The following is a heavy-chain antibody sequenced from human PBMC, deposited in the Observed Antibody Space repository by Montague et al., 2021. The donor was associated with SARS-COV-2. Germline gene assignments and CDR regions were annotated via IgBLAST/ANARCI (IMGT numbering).Heavy chain of an antibody. J-gene: IGHJ6*02. Sequence: SLRLSCAASGFTFSSYSMSWVRQAPGKGLEWVSAINRSGGRTYXXXSXXXRFXISRDNSKNTLYLQLNSLRAEATAVYYCAKVGSSWYHGYYYGMDVWGQGTTVTVSS. D-gene: IGHD6-13*01. CDR1: GFTFSSYS. CDR2: INRSGGRT. CDR3: AKVGSSWYHGYYYGMDV. V-gene: IGHV3-23*01.